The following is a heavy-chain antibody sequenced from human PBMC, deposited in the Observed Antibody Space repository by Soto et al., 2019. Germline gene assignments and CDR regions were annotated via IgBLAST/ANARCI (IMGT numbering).Heavy chain of an antibody. J-gene: IGHJ4*02. CDR2: IYSGGST. V-gene: IGHV3-66*02. D-gene: IGHD6-13*01. CDR3: AREYSSSWLGVVFDY. CDR1: GFTVSSNY. Sequence: GGSLRLSCAASGFTVSSNYMSWVRQAPGKGLEWVSVIYSGGSTYYADSVKGRFTISRDNSKNTLYLQMNSLRAEDTAVYYCAREYSSSWLGVVFDYWGQGTLVTVSS.